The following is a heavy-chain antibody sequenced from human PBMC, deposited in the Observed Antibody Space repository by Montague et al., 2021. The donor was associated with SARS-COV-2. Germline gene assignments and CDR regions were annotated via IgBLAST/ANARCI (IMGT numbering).Heavy chain of an antibody. CDR1: GGSISPYY. J-gene: IGHJ6*02. CDR2: TSYSGST. Sequence: SETLSLTCTVSGGSISPYYWSWIRQSPGKGLECIGYTSYSGSTDYNPSLKSRVTISIDTSKYQFSLKLSSVTAADTAVYYCARWGEYYDSPYYYYAMDVWGQGTTVTVSS. V-gene: IGHV4-59*12. D-gene: IGHD3-3*01. CDR3: ARWGEYYDSPYYYYAMDV.